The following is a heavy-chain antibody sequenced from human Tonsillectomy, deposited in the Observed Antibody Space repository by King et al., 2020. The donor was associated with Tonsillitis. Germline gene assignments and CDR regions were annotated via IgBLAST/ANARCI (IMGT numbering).Heavy chain of an antibody. D-gene: IGHD1-26*01. CDR2: INPKSGVT. CDR3: ACTLGSYYHFDY. V-gene: IGHV1-2*02. CDR1: GNTFTGYY. J-gene: IGHJ4*02. Sequence: QLVQSGTEVKKPGASVKVSCEASGNTFTGYYMHWVRQAPGQGLEWMGWINPKSGVTNYAQKFQGRVSLTRDTSISSASMQLSRLGSDDTAVYYCACTLGSYYHFDYWGQGTLVTVSS.